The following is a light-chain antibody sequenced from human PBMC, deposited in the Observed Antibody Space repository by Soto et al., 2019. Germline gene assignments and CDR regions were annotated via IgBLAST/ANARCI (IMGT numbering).Light chain of an antibody. CDR3: QTWGSGIVV. J-gene: IGLJ2*01. CDR2: LNSDGSH. V-gene: IGLV4-69*01. Sequence: QPVLTQSPSASASLGASVKLTCTLSSGHSNYAIAWHQQQSEKGPRYLMKLNSDGSHSKGDGIPDRFSGSSSGAERYLTISSLQSEDEADYYWQTWGSGIVVFGGGTKFTVL. CDR1: SGHSNYA.